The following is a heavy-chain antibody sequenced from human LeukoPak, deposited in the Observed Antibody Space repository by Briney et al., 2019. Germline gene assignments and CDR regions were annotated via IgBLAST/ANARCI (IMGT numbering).Heavy chain of an antibody. V-gene: IGHV1-69*13. CDR2: IIPIFGTA. CDR1: GGTFSSYA. D-gene: IGHD5-24*01. Sequence: SVKVSCKASGGTFSSYAISWVRQAPGQGLEWMGGIIPIFGTANYAQKFQGRVTITADESTSTAYMELSSLRSEDTAVYYCARIPSVRGMATIGYFDYWGQGTLVTVSS. J-gene: IGHJ4*02. CDR3: ARIPSVRGMATIGYFDY.